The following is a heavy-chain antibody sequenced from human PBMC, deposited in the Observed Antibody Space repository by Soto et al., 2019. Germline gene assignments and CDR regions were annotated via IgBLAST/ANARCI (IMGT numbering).Heavy chain of an antibody. Sequence: QVQLVQSGAEVKKPGSSVKVSCKASGGTFSPYTINWVRQAPGQGLEWRGRIITFHGVTNYAQKFQARVTITADKSTSTAYMELSGLRFEDTAMYYCTRDWEITVSTWSFGGFWGRGTLVTVSS. J-gene: IGHJ4*02. V-gene: IGHV1-69*08. CDR1: GGTFSPYT. CDR3: TRDWEITVSTWSFGGF. CDR2: IITFHGVT. D-gene: IGHD3-10*01.